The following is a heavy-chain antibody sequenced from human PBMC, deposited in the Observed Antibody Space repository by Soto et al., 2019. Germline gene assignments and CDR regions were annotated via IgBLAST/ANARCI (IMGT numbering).Heavy chain of an antibody. CDR1: GFTFSDYY. CDR2: ISSSGSTI. Sequence: PGGSLRLSCAASGFTFSDYYMSWIRQAPGKGLEWVSYISSSGSTIYYADSVKGRFTISRDNAKNSLYLQMNSLRAEDTAVYYCARGGYCSGGSCQFAYYYYGMDVWGQGTTVTVSS. J-gene: IGHJ6*02. V-gene: IGHV3-11*01. D-gene: IGHD2-15*01. CDR3: ARGGYCSGGSCQFAYYYYGMDV.